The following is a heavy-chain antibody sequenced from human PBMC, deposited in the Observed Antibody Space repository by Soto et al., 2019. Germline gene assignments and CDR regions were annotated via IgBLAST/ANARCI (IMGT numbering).Heavy chain of an antibody. CDR3: AKGLGVWSGYYFVY. Sequence: RGSLRLSCAASGFTFSSYVMSWVRQAPGKGLEWVSAISGSGGSTYYADSVKGRFTISRDNSKNTLYLQMNSLRAEDTAVYYCAKGLGVWSGYYFVYWGQGTLVTVSS. CDR2: ISGSGGST. D-gene: IGHD3-3*01. CDR1: GFTFSSYV. J-gene: IGHJ4*02. V-gene: IGHV3-23*01.